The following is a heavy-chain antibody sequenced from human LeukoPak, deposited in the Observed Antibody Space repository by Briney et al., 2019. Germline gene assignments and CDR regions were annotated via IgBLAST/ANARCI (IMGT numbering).Heavy chain of an antibody. D-gene: IGHD3-3*01. J-gene: IGHJ4*02. CDR2: ISAYNGNT. CDR3: ARVGTIFGVVIIPTTSPFDY. V-gene: IGHV1-18*04. Sequence: ASVKVSCKASGYTFTGYYMHWVRQAPGQGLEWMGWISAYNGNTNYAQKLQGRVTMTTDTSTSTAYMELRSLRSDDTAVYYCARVGTIFGVVIIPTTSPFDYWGQETLVTVSS. CDR1: GYTFTGYY.